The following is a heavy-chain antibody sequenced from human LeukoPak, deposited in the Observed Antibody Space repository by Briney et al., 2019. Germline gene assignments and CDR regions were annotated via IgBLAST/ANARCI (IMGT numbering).Heavy chain of an antibody. CDR1: GGSISSSNYY. CDR3: ARHTDWADAFDI. D-gene: IGHD3-9*01. J-gene: IGHJ3*02. V-gene: IGHV4-39*01. Sequence: KPSETLSLTCTVSGGSISSSNYYWSWIRQPPGQGLEWIGSIFYSGSTYYNPSLESRVTISVDTSKKQFSLRLSSVTAAVTAVYYCARHTDWADAFDIWGQGTMVTVSS. CDR2: IFYSGST.